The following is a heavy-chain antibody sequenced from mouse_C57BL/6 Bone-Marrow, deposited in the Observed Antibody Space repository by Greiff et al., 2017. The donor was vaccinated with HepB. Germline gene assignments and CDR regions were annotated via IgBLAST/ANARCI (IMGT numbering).Heavy chain of an antibody. V-gene: IGHV1-20*01. CDR1: GYSFTGYF. D-gene: IGHD1-1*01. CDR2: INPYNGDT. J-gene: IGHJ4*01. CDR3: ATSLYYYGSAYAMDY. Sequence: EVQLQQSGPELVKPGDSVKISCKASGYSFTGYFMNWVMQSHGKSLEWIGRINPYNGDTFYNQKFKGKATLTVDKSSSKAHMELRSLTSEDSAVYYCATSLYYYGSAYAMDYWGQGTSVTVSS.